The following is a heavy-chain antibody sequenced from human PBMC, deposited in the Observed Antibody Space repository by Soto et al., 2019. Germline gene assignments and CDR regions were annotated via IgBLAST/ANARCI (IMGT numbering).Heavy chain of an antibody. CDR3: ARAGAATLSDY. J-gene: IGHJ4*02. Sequence: SETLSLTCTVPGGSISNYYCSWIRQPPGKGLEWIGYIYYSGSTNYNPSLKSRVTISVDTSKNQFSLKLSSVTAADTAVYYCARAGAATLSDYWGQGTLVTVSS. CDR1: GGSISNYY. V-gene: IGHV4-59*01. D-gene: IGHD2-15*01. CDR2: IYYSGST.